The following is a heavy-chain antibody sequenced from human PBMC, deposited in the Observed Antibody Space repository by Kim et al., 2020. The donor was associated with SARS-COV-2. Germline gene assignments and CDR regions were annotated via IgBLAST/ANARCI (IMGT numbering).Heavy chain of an antibody. Sequence: GGSLRLSCVASGFTVSSNYMSWVRQAPGKGLEWVSVLYRGGSTYYADSVEGRFTISSDNSKNTLYLQMNSLRAEDTAVYFCARESLQWSYAYYYGLDVWGQGTTVTVSS. CDR3: ARESLQWSYAYYYGLDV. CDR2: LYRGGST. CDR1: GFTVSSNY. D-gene: IGHD1-26*01. J-gene: IGHJ6*02. V-gene: IGHV3-53*01.